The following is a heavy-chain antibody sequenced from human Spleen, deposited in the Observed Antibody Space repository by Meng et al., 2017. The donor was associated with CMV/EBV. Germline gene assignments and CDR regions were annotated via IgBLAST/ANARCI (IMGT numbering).Heavy chain of an antibody. CDR1: F. CDR3: ARAYCTNGVCPPNFMRRYFDY. CDR2: IISIGTT. V-gene: IGHV4-39*07. Sequence: FWCSIRQPPGGGLEWIGCIISIGTTYYYPSLRSRVTMSVDTSRNQFSLEVRSVTAADTALYYCARAYCTNGVCPPNFMRRYFDYWGQGTLVTVSS. J-gene: IGHJ4*02. D-gene: IGHD2-8*01.